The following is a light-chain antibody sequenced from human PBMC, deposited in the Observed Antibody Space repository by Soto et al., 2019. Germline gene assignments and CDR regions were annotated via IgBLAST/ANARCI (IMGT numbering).Light chain of an antibody. CDR2: EVS. V-gene: IGLV2-8*01. CDR1: SSDVGGYNY. Sequence: QSVLTQPPSASGSPGQSVTISCTGTSSDVGGYNYVSWYQQHPGKAPKLMIYEVSQRPSGVPDRFSGSKSGNTASLTVSGLQAEDEADYYCSSYAGSNNWVVFGGGTQLTVL. J-gene: IGLJ2*01. CDR3: SSYAGSNNWVV.